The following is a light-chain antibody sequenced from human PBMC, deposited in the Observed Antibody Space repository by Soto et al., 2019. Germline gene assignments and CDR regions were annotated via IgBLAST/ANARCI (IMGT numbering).Light chain of an antibody. Sequence: QSVLTQPRSVSGSPGQSVTISCTGTSSDIGGFNYVSWYQQHPGKVPKLMIYDVTKRPSGVPDRFSASKSGNTASLTISGLQAEDEADYYCCSYAGSYTFVFGTGTKVTV. V-gene: IGLV2-11*01. CDR3: CSYAGSYTFV. CDR2: DVT. J-gene: IGLJ1*01. CDR1: SSDIGGFNY.